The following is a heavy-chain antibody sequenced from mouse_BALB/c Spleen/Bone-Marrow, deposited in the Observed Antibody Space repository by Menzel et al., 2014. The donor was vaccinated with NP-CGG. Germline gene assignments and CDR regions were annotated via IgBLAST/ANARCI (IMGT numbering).Heavy chain of an antibody. CDR3: ARWGYYYAMDY. CDR2: ISSGSSTI. Sequence: DVMLVESGGGLVQPGGSRKLSCAASGFTFSSFGMHWVRQAPEKGLEWVAYISSGSSTIYYADTVKGRFTISRDNPKNTLFPQMTSLRSEDTAMYYCARWGYYYAMDYWGQGTSVTVSS. CDR1: GFTFSSFG. J-gene: IGHJ4*01. V-gene: IGHV5-17*02.